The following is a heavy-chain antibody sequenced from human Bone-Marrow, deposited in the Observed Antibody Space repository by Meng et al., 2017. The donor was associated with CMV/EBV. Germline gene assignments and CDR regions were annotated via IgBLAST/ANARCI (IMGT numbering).Heavy chain of an antibody. Sequence: GGSLRLSCAASGFTFSGSAMHWVRQASGKGLEWVGRIRSKANSYATAYAASVKGRFTISRDDSKNTAYLQMNSLKTEDTAVYYCTSLGIAAAGTGFDYWGQGTLVTVSS. CDR3: TSLGIAAAGTGFDY. J-gene: IGHJ4*02. CDR2: IRSKANSYAT. D-gene: IGHD6-13*01. CDR1: GFTFSGSA. V-gene: IGHV3-73*01.